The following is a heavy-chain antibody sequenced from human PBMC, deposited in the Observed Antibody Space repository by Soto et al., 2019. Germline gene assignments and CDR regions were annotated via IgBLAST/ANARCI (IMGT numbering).Heavy chain of an antibody. CDR3: ARESSSSCHDY. CDR2: ISAYNGNT. D-gene: IGHD6-13*01. J-gene: IGHJ4*02. V-gene: IGHV1-18*01. CDR1: GDTFSFYS. Sequence: QVQLVQSGAEVKKPGSSVRVSCKASGDTFSFYSINWVRQAPGQGLEWMGWISAYNGNTNYAQKLQGRVTMTTDTSTSTAYMELRSLRSDDTAVYYCARESSSSCHDYWGQGTLVTVSS.